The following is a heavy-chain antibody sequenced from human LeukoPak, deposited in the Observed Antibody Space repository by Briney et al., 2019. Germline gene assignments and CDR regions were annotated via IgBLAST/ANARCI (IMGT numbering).Heavy chain of an antibody. CDR3: EKDLGGSGDYRPY. CDR1: GFTFSSYW. V-gene: IGHV3-74*01. J-gene: IGHJ4*02. D-gene: IGHD2-21*02. CDR2: INSDGSTI. Sequence: GGSLRLSCAASGFTFSSYWMHWVRQAPGKGLVWVSRINSDGSTINYADSVKGRFTISRDNAKNTLYLQMNSLSAEDTAVYYCEKDLGGSGDYRPYWGQGSVVTVSS.